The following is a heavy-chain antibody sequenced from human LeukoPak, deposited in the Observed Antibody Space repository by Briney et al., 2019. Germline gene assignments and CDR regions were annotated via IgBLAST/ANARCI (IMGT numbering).Heavy chain of an antibody. CDR3: ARDVGINLAVAGKANWFDP. Sequence: SVKVSCKASGGTFSSYAISWVRQAPGQGLEWMGRFIPIFGTANYAQKFQGRVTITTDESTSTAYMELSSLRSEDTAVYYCARDVGINLAVAGKANWFDPWGQGTLVTVSS. D-gene: IGHD6-19*01. V-gene: IGHV1-69*05. CDR1: GGTFSSYA. CDR2: FIPIFGTA. J-gene: IGHJ5*02.